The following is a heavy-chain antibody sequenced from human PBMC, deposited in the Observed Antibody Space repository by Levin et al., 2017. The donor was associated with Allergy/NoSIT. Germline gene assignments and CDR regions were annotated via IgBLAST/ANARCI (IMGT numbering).Heavy chain of an antibody. J-gene: IGHJ4*01. CDR3: AKGLNWGSPNTCDY. CDR1: GFTFGDYA. D-gene: IGHD7-27*01. V-gene: IGHV3-9*01. CDR2: INWNRDKI. Sequence: QLGESLKISCAASGFTFGDYAMHWVRQAPGKGLEWVSGINWNRDKIGDADSVRARFTISRDNEKNSLHQQMNSLGPEDTALYYCAKGLNWGSPNTCDYWGHGPLVTVSS.